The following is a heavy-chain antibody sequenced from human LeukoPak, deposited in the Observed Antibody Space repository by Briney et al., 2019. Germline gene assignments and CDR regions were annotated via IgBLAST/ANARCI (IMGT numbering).Heavy chain of an antibody. CDR1: GFTFSDYY. Sequence: PGGSLRLSCAASGFTFSDYYMTWIRQAPGKGLEWIGEINHSGSTNYNPSLKSRVTISVDTSKNQFSLKLSSVTAADTAVYYCARARYREINYAYAGGFYYMDVWGKGTTVTVSS. V-gene: IGHV4-34*01. CDR3: ARARYREINYAYAGGFYYMDV. CDR2: INHSGST. J-gene: IGHJ6*03. D-gene: IGHD1-26*01.